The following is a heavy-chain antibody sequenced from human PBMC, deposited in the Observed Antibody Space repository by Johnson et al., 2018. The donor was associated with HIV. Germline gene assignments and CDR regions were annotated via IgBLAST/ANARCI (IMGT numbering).Heavy chain of an antibody. V-gene: IGHV3-74*01. J-gene: IGHJ3*02. CDR2: INSDGSST. D-gene: IGHD6-6*01. CDR3: AKDTEIAARDDAFDS. CDR1: GFTFSSYW. Sequence: VQLVESGGGLVQPGGSLRLSCAASGFTFSSYWMHWVRQAPGKGLVWVSRINSDGSSTSYADSVKGRFTISRDNSKNTLYLQMNSLRAEDTAVYYCAKDTEIAARDDAFDSWGLGTMVTVSS.